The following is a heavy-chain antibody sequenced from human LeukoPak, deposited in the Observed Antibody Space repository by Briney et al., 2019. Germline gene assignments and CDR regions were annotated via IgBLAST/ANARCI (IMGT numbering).Heavy chain of an antibody. J-gene: IGHJ4*02. Sequence: GESLKISCQGSEYSFATYWIAWLRQMPGKGLEWMGIIYPSDSDTRYSPSFQGQVPISADKSIKTAYLQWSSLKASDTAMYYCARPLQGIVGATGFDYWGQGTLVTVSS. CDR3: ARPLQGIVGATGFDY. D-gene: IGHD1-26*01. CDR2: IYPSDSDT. V-gene: IGHV5-51*01. CDR1: EYSFATYW.